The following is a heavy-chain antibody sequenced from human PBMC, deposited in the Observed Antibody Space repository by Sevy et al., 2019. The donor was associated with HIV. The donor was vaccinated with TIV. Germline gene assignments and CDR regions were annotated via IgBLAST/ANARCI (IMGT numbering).Heavy chain of an antibody. Sequence: GGSLRLSCAASGFSFRETWMSWVRQGPGKGLELVGRIKSKSDGGTTDYAAPVKGRFTISRDDSKTTFYLQMNSLKTEDTALYYCTTKGYHGGFDIWCQGTMVTVAS. V-gene: IGHV3-15*01. CDR1: GFSFRETW. CDR2: IKSKSDGGTT. J-gene: IGHJ3*02. CDR3: TTKGYHGGFDI. D-gene: IGHD3-16*02.